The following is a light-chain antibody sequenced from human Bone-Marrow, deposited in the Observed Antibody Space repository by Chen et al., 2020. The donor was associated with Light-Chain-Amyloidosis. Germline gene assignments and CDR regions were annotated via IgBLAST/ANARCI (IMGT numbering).Light chain of an antibody. CDR2: VNS. CDR3: QSYDSSLTGSYV. V-gene: IGLV1-40*01. Sequence: QSVLTQPPSVSGAPGQSVTISCTGSTSNIGEGHDVNWYQQLPGAAPKLLIHVNSNRPSGVPDRFSGSKSGTSASLAITGLQAEDEADYYCQSYDSSLTGSYVFGTGTTVTVL. J-gene: IGLJ1*01. CDR1: TSNIGEGHD.